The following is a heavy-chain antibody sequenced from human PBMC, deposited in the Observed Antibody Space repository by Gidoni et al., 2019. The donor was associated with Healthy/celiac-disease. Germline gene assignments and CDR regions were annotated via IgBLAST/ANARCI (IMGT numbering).Heavy chain of an antibody. CDR1: GYTFTSYY. CDR3: ARASTDYYDSSGYYYI. V-gene: IGHV1-46*01. Sequence: QVPLVQSGAAVKKPGASVQVSCQPSGYTFTSYYMHWVRQDPGQGLEWMGIINPSGGSTSYAQKFQVRVTMTRDTSTSTVYMELSSLRSEDTAVYYCARASTDYYDSSGYYYIWGQGTLVTVSS. J-gene: IGHJ4*02. CDR2: INPSGGST. D-gene: IGHD3-22*01.